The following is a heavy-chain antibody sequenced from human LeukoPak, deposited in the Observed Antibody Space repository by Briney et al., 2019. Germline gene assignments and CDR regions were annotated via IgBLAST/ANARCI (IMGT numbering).Heavy chain of an antibody. Sequence: KPSETLSLTCTVSGGSISSNSYYWSWIRQPAGKGLEWIGRIYTSGSINYNPSLKSRVTISVDTSKNQFSLKLSSVTAADTAVYYCARQGGLRYFVPRYAYFDYWGQGTLVTVSS. D-gene: IGHD3-9*01. CDR3: ARQGGLRYFVPRYAYFDY. CDR2: IYTSGSI. J-gene: IGHJ4*02. CDR1: GGSISSNSYY. V-gene: IGHV4-61*02.